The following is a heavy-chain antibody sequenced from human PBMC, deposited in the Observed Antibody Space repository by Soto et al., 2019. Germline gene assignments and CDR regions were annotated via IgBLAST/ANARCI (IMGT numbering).Heavy chain of an antibody. CDR3: ARVGELYSSSLGYGMDV. CDR2: IIPIFGTA. Sequence: EASVKVSCKASGGTFSSYAISWVRQAPGQGLEWMGGIIPIFGTANYAQKFQGRVTITADESTSTAYMELSSLRSEDTAVYYCARVGELYSSSLGYGMDVWGQGTTVTVSS. V-gene: IGHV1-69*13. J-gene: IGHJ6*02. CDR1: GGTFSSYA. D-gene: IGHD6-13*01.